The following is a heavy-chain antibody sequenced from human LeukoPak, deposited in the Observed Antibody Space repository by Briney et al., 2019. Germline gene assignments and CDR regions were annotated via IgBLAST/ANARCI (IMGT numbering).Heavy chain of an antibody. Sequence: GGSLRLSCAASGFTFSYFYMTWIRQAPGKGLEWVSYISSSGSTIYYADSVKGRFTISRDNAKNSLYLQMNSLRAEDTAVYYCAKDYSYYVWGSYPPGDWGQGTLVTVSS. CDR1: GFTFSYFY. CDR3: AKDYSYYVWGSYPPGD. CDR2: ISSSGSTI. D-gene: IGHD3-16*02. J-gene: IGHJ4*02. V-gene: IGHV3-11*04.